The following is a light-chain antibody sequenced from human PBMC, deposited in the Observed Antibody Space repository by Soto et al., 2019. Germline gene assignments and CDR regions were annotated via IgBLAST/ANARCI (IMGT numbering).Light chain of an antibody. Sequence: AIRMTQSPSSLSASTGDRVTITCRASQGISSYLAWYQQKPGKAPKLLIYAASTLQSGVPSRFSGSGSGTDFTLTISCLQSEDFATYYCHQDYSYPRTFGQGTKLEIK. V-gene: IGKV1-8*01. CDR1: QGISSY. J-gene: IGKJ2*01. CDR3: HQDYSYPRT. CDR2: AAS.